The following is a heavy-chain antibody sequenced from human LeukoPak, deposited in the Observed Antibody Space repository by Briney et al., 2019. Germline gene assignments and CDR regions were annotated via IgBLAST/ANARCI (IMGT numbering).Heavy chain of an antibody. V-gene: IGHV3-74*01. D-gene: IGHD6-19*01. CDR3: ARDGSSGRANAFDI. CDR2: INSDGSST. Sequence: GGSLRLSCAAPGFTFSSYWMHWVRQAPGKGLVWVSRINSDGSSTSYADSVKGRFTISRDNAKNTLYLQMNSLRAGDTAVYYCARDGSSGRANAFDIWGQGTMVTVSS. CDR1: GFTFSSYW. J-gene: IGHJ3*02.